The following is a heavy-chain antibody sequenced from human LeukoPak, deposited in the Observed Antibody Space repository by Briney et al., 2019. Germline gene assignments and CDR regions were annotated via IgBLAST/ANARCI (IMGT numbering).Heavy chain of an antibody. D-gene: IGHD3-10*01. CDR3: ARDRAYAFDN. CDR2: INTISSEI. Sequence: GGSLRLSCAASGFTFSSYSMSWVRQAPGKGLEWVSYINTISSEIYYGDSVKGRFTISTDNAKNSVYLQMNSLRDEDTAVYYCARDRAYAFDNWGQGTMVTVSS. V-gene: IGHV3-48*02. CDR1: GFTFSSYS. J-gene: IGHJ3*02.